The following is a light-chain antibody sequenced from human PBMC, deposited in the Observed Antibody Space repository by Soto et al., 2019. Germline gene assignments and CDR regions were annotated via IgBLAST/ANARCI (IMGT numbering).Light chain of an antibody. CDR1: QSVSSSF. Sequence: EIVLTQSPGTLSLSPGERATLSCRASQSVSSSFLAWYQQKPDQAPRLLIYGASSRATGIPDRLSGSGSGTDFTLTISRREPEDVAVYYCQQYSSSPLTFGGGTKVEIK. J-gene: IGKJ4*01. V-gene: IGKV3-20*01. CDR2: GAS. CDR3: QQYSSSPLT.